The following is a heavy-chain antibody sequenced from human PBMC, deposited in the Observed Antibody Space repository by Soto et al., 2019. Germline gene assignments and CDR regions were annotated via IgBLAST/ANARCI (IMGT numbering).Heavy chain of an antibody. Sequence: QVQLVQSGAEVKKPGSSVKVSCKASGGTFSSYAISWVRQAPGQGLEWMGGIIPIFGTANYAQKFQGRVTITADESTSTAYMELSRLRSEDTAVYYCARDALRNYYDSSGYMDYWGQGTLVTVSS. D-gene: IGHD3-22*01. CDR2: IIPIFGTA. J-gene: IGHJ4*02. CDR3: ARDALRNYYDSSGYMDY. V-gene: IGHV1-69*01. CDR1: GGTFSSYA.